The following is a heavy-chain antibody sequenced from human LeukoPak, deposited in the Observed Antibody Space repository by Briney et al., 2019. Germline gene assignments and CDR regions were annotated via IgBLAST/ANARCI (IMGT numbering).Heavy chain of an antibody. Sequence: GASVKVSCKASGYTFTGYYMHWVRQAPGQGLEWMGWINPNSGGTNYAQKFQGWVTMTRDTSISTAYMELSRLRSDDTAVYYCAKDLIPGYYGSGSYYGMDVWGQGTTVTVSS. CDR3: AKDLIPGYYGSGSYYGMDV. V-gene: IGHV1-2*04. J-gene: IGHJ6*02. CDR1: GYTFTGYY. D-gene: IGHD3-10*01. CDR2: INPNSGGT.